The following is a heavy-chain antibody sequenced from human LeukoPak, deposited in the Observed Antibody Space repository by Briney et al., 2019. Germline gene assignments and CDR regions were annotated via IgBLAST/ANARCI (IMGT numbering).Heavy chain of an antibody. J-gene: IGHJ5*02. CDR1: GGSISSYY. Sequence: SETLSLTCTVSGGSISSYYWSWIRQPAGKGLEWIGRIYTSGSTNYNPSLKSRVTMSVDTSKNQFSLKLSSVTAADTAVYYCARVPLAVGASNWFDPWGQGTLVTVSS. V-gene: IGHV4-4*07. CDR3: ARVPLAVGASNWFDP. CDR2: IYTSGST. D-gene: IGHD1-26*01.